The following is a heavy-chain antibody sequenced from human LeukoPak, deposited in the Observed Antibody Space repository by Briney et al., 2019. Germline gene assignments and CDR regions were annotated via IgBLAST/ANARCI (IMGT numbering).Heavy chain of an antibody. Sequence: KPGRSLRLSCAASGFTFSSYGMHWVRHAPGKGLEWVSSISSSSSYIYYADSVKGRFTISRDNAKNSLYLQMNSLRAEDTAVYYCAREARFYYGSNGYWGQGTLVTVSS. V-gene: IGHV3-21*01. CDR2: ISSSSSYI. CDR1: GFTFSSYG. J-gene: IGHJ4*02. CDR3: AREARFYYGSNGY. D-gene: IGHD3-10*01.